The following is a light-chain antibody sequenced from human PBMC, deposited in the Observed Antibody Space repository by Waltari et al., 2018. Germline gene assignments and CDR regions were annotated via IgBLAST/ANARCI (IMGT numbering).Light chain of an antibody. CDR1: QSLVHSNGRTH. J-gene: IGKJ1*01. Sequence: IVMTQTPLALPVSVGQPASISCKSSQSLVHSNGRTHLSWLQQRPGQPPRLLIYRISERVSGVPDRFSGSGAGTDFTLKISRVEGEDVGVYYCMQATQSPWTFGQGTKVEIK. CDR3: MQATQSPWT. CDR2: RIS. V-gene: IGKV2-24*01.